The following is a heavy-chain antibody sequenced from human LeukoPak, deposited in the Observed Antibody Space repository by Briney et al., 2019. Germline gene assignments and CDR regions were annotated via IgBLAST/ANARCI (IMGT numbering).Heavy chain of an antibody. CDR3: ARDPFEYSSSSFSPSFDP. V-gene: IGHV1-69*05. J-gene: IGHJ5*02. D-gene: IGHD6-6*01. CDR1: GGTFSSYA. Sequence: GASVKVSCKASGGTFSSYAISWVRQAPGQGLEWMGRIIPIFGTANYAQKFQGRVTITTDESTSTAYMELSSLRSEDTAVYYRARDPFEYSSSSFSPSFDPWGQGTLVTVSS. CDR2: IIPIFGTA.